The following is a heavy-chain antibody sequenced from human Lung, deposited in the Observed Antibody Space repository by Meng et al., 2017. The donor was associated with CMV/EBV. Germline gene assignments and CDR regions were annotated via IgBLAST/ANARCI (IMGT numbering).Heavy chain of an antibody. Sequence: GGSLRLSCAASGFSFSTYSMNWVRQAPGKGLEWVSFISSRGTTIYYADSVKGRFTISRDNAKNSLYLQMNSLRAEDTAVYYCARGVAFGVLRCNFDNWGQGTLVTVSS. J-gene: IGHJ4*02. D-gene: IGHD3-3*01. CDR2: ISSRGTTI. CDR1: GFSFSTYS. V-gene: IGHV3-48*04. CDR3: ARGVAFGVLRCNFDN.